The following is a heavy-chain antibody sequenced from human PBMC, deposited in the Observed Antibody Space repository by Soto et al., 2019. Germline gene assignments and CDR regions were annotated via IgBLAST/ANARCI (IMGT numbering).Heavy chain of an antibody. D-gene: IGHD1-1*01. CDR2: ISYDGSNK. V-gene: IGHV3-30-3*01. Sequence: GGSLRLSCAASGFTFRSYAMHWVRQAPGKGLEWVAVISYDGSNKYYADSVKGRFTISRDNSKNTLYLQMNSLRAEDTAVYYCARVAVEIATNHVFGYWGHGTLVSVSS. CDR1: GFTFRSYA. J-gene: IGHJ4*01. CDR3: ARVAVEIATNHVFGY.